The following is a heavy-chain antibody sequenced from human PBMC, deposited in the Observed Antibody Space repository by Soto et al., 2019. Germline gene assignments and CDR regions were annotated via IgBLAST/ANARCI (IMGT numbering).Heavy chain of an antibody. CDR3: ARLTRGCSSTSCLQDNWFDP. Sequence: QVQLQESGPGLVKPSETLSLTCTVSGGSISSYYWSWIRQPPGKGLEWIGYIYYSGSTNYNPSLKSRVTTSVDTSKNQCSLKLSYVTAADTAVYYCARLTRGCSSTSCLQDNWFDPWGQGTLVTVSS. CDR2: IYYSGST. V-gene: IGHV4-59*08. D-gene: IGHD2-2*01. J-gene: IGHJ5*02. CDR1: GGSISSYY.